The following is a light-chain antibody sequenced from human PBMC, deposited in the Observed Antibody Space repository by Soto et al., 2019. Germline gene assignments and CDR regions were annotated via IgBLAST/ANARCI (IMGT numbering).Light chain of an antibody. CDR2: EVS. CDR1: SSDVGGYNY. J-gene: IGLJ3*02. Sequence: QSALTQPASVSGSPGQSITISCTGTSSDVGGYNYVSWYQQHPGKAPKLLIYEVSNRPSGVSNRFSGSKSGNPASLTISGLQAEDEADYYCTSYTSSSTWVFGGGTQLTVL. V-gene: IGLV2-14*01. CDR3: TSYTSSSTWV.